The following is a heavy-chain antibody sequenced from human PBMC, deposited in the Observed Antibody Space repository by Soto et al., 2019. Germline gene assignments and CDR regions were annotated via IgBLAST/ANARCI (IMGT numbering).Heavy chain of an antibody. D-gene: IGHD2-15*01. J-gene: IGHJ6*02. Sequence: PGGSLRLSCAASGFTFSNFAMYWVRQAPGKGLEWVTVISYDGSHKYYADSVKGRSTISRDNSKNTPYLQMNNLRAEDSAVYFCARDYSYQRAMDVWGQGTTVTVSS. CDR3: ARDYSYQRAMDV. V-gene: IGHV3-30-3*01. CDR1: GFTFSNFA. CDR2: ISYDGSHK.